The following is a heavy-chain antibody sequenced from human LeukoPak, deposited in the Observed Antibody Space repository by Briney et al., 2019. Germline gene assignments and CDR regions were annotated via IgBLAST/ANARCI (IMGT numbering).Heavy chain of an antibody. CDR3: TTDPLTCYYGSGSPA. J-gene: IGHJ5*02. CDR2: IKSKTDGGTT. Sequence: GGSLRLSCAASGFSFNNAWMSWVRQAPGKGLEWVGRIKSKTDGGTTDYAAPVKGRFTISRDDSKNTLYLQMNSLKTEDTAVYYCTTDPLTCYYGSGSPAWGQGTLVTVSS. V-gene: IGHV3-15*01. CDR1: GFSFNNAW. D-gene: IGHD3-10*01.